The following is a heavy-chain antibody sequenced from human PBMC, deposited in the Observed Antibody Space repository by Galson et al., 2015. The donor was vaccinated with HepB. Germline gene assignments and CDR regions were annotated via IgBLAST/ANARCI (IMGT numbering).Heavy chain of an antibody. V-gene: IGHV3-48*02. CDR3: ARDRIGTYNKYLFGQQYHYYGVDV. Sequence: SLRLSCAASGFNFITYSMNWVRQAPGKGLEWVAHISSSSSTIYYADSVKGRFTISRDDAQNSLYLEMSSLRDEDTAVYYCARDRIGTYNKYLFGQQYHYYGVDVWGQGTTVTVSS. J-gene: IGHJ6*02. CDR2: ISSSSSTI. CDR1: GFNFITYS. D-gene: IGHD4-11*01.